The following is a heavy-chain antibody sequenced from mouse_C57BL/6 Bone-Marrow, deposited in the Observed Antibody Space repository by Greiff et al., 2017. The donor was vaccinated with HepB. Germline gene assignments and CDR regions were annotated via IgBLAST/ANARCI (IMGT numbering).Heavy chain of an antibody. CDR1: GYTFTSYG. CDR2: IYPRSGNT. J-gene: IGHJ4*01. D-gene: IGHD2-1*01. CDR3: ARGDGNYPMDY. Sequence: QVQLKQSGAELARPGASVKLSCKASGYTFTSYGISWVKQRTGQGLEWIGEIYPRSGNTYYNEKFKGKATLTADKSSSTAYMELRSLTSEDSAVYFCARGDGNYPMDYWGQGTSVTVSS. V-gene: IGHV1-81*01.